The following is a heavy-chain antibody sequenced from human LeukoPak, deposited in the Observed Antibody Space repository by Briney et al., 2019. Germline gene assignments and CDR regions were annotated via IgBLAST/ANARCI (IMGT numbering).Heavy chain of an antibody. CDR2: IVGNGGDI. Sequence: GGSLRLSCAASGFTFSTFAMNWVRQAPGKGLEWVSVIVGNGGDIEYADSVKGRFSISRDNSKNVLYLQMNSLRAEDTAVYYCVKHRIPAGFYSNDFWGQGTLVTVSS. CDR3: VKHRIPAGFYSNDF. CDR1: GFTFSTFA. J-gene: IGHJ4*02. D-gene: IGHD2-15*01. V-gene: IGHV3-23*01.